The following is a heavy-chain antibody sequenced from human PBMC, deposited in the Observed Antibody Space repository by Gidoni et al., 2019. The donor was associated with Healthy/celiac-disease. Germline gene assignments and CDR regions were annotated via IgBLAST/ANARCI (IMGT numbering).Heavy chain of an antibody. V-gene: IGHV1-69*04. D-gene: IGHD2-8*01. Sequence: QVQLVQSGAEVKKPGSSVKVSCKASGGTFSSYAITWVRQAPAQGLEWMGRIIAILGIANYAQKFQGRVTITADKSTSTAYMELSSLRSEDTAVYYCARDKFAKHCTNGVCPLDYWGQGTLVTVSS. CDR2: IIAILGIA. CDR1: GGTFSSYA. CDR3: ARDKFAKHCTNGVCPLDY. J-gene: IGHJ4*02.